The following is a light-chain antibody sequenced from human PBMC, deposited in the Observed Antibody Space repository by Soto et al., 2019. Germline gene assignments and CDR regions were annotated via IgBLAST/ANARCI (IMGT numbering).Light chain of an antibody. CDR3: QQRSKWTLT. Sequence: VLTQSPATLSSPPGEGATLSCRASQSVTSNALAWYQEKPGQAPRLVIYGVSSRATGIPDRFSGSGSGTDFTLTISRLETEEFAVYYCQQRSKWTLTFGGGTKLDIK. CDR2: GVS. V-gene: IGKV3D-20*02. J-gene: IGKJ4*01. CDR1: QSVTSNA.